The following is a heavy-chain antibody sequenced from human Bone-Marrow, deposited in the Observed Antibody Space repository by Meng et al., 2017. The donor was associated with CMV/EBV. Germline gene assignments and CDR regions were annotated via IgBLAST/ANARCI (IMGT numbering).Heavy chain of an antibody. D-gene: IGHD6-19*01. CDR3: ARGGAVAGPRGWFDP. V-gene: IGHV4-39*07. CDR2: IYYSGST. CDR1: GGSISSSSYY. Sequence: SETLSLTCTVSGGSISSSSYYWGWIRQPPGKGLEWIGSIYYSGSTYYNPSLKSRVTISVDTSKNQFSLKLSSVTAEDTAVYYCARGGAVAGPRGWFDPWGQGTLVTVSS. J-gene: IGHJ5*02.